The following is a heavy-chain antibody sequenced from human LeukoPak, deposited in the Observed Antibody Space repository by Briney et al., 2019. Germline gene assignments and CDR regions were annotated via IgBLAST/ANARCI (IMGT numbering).Heavy chain of an antibody. CDR3: ARSARLMKGVVEVTALDD. CDR2: ISGSGGNT. D-gene: IGHD3-3*01. Sequence: GGSLRLSCAASGFTFSSYAMSWVRQAPGKGLEWVSAISGSGGNTYYADSVKGRFTISRDNSKNTLYLQMNSLRADDTAVYYCARSARLMKGVVEVTALDDWGQGTLVTVSS. CDR1: GFTFSSYA. V-gene: IGHV3-23*01. J-gene: IGHJ4*02.